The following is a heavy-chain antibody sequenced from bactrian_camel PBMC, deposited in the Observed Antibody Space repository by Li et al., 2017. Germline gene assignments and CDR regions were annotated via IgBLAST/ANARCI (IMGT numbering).Heavy chain of an antibody. D-gene: IGHD3*01. CDR2: IIPSGGGNT. CDR1: GFTYSKFS. CDR3: AATSYGLILSCSAALADFGY. Sequence: VQLVESGGGSVQAGGSLRLSCAVSGFTYSKFSMGWFRQVPGKEREGIAVIIPSGGGNTYYADSVKGRFTISPDNAKNTVYLQMNSLKPEDTAMYYCAATSYGLILSCSAALADFGYWGQGTQVTVS. J-gene: IGHJ6*01. V-gene: IGHV3S31*01.